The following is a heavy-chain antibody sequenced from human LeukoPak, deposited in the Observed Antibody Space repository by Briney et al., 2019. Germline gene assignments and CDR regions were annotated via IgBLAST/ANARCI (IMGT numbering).Heavy chain of an antibody. J-gene: IGHJ4*02. CDR3: ARAGYCSGGSCYSYYY. CDR2: INPNSGGT. V-gene: IGHV1-2*02. CDR1: GYTLTGYY. Sequence: ASVKVSCKASGYTLTGYYMHWVRQAPGQGLEWMGWINPNSGGTNYAQKFQGRVTMTRDTSISTAYMELSRLRSDDTAVYYCARAGYCSGGSCYSYYYWGQGTLVTVSS. D-gene: IGHD2-15*01.